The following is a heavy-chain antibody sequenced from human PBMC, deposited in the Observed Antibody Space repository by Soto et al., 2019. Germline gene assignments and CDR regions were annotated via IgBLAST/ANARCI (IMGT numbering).Heavy chain of an antibody. CDR1: GYSISSGYY. D-gene: IGHD1-26*01. CDR3: ARFWEDGMDV. CDR2: IYHSGST. V-gene: IGHV4-38-2*01. Sequence: LSLTCAVSGYSISSGYYWGWIRQPPGKGLEWIGSIYHSGSTYYNPSLKSRVTISVDTSKNQFSLKLSSVTAADTAVYYCARFWEDGMDVWGQGTTVTVSS. J-gene: IGHJ6*02.